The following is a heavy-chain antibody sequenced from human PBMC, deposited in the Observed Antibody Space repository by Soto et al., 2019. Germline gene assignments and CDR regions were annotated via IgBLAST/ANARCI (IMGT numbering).Heavy chain of an antibody. J-gene: IGHJ4*02. V-gene: IGHV1-2*02. CDR2: INAKSGGT. CDR3: ARDLAKGGGGAGFDY. CDR1: GYTFTVYY. Sequence: QVQLVQSGAEVKKPGASVNVSCKASGYTFTVYYMHWVRQAPGQGLEWMGWINAKSGGTIYPQKFQGRVTMTWDTSISTASMTLNMLRSDDTAVYYCARDLAKGGGGAGFDYWGQGTLVTVSS. D-gene: IGHD3-16*01.